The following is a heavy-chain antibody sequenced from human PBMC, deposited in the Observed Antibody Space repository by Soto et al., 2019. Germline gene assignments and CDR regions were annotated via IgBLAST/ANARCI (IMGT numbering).Heavy chain of an antibody. CDR2: ISYDGSNK. D-gene: IGHD2-21*02. CDR3: ARGAIGDCPPFDI. V-gene: IGHV3-30-3*01. CDR1: GFTFSSYA. Sequence: GGTLRLSCAASGFTFSSYAMHWVRQAPGKGLEWVAVISYDGSNKYYADSVKGRFTISRDNSKNTLYLQMNSLRAEDTAVYYCARGAIGDCPPFDIWG. J-gene: IGHJ3*02.